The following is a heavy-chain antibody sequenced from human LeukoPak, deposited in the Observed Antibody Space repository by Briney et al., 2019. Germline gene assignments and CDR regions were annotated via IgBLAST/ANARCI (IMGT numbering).Heavy chain of an antibody. CDR3: ARHVWSGYRWFDP. D-gene: IGHD3-3*01. V-gene: IGHV4-39*01. Sequence: PSETLSLTCTVSGGSISSCSGHYGGWIPQPQGKGLEWIGSIYCSEHTYSNPPLKSHLTISADTSKNPFSPKLRSLTAADTAVYYCARHVWSGYRWFDPWGQGTLVTVSS. J-gene: IGHJ5*02. CDR1: GGSISSCSGHY. CDR2: IYCSEHT.